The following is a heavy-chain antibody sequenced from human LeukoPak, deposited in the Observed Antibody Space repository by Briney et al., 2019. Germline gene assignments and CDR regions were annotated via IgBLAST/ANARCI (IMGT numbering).Heavy chain of an antibody. J-gene: IGHJ3*02. CDR1: GGSISSSNW. CDR2: IYHSGST. CDR3: ARAHGSSGYYYVTGYAFDI. Sequence: SGTLSLTCAVSGGSISSSNWWSWFRQPPGKGLEWIGEIYHSGSTNYNPSLKSRVTISVDKSKNQFSLKLSSVTAADTAVYYCARAHGSSGYYYVTGYAFDIWGQGTMVTVSS. V-gene: IGHV4-4*02. D-gene: IGHD3-22*01.